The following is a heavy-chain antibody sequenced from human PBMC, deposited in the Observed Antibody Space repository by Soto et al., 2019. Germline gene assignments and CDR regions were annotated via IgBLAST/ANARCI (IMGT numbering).Heavy chain of an antibody. V-gene: IGHV3-23*01. D-gene: IGHD2-2*01. CDR1: GFTFSSYA. Sequence: GGSLRLSCAASGFTFSSYAMSWVRQAPGKGLEWVSAISGSGGSTYYADSVKGRFTNSRDNSKNTLYLQMNSLRAEDTAVYYCAKDYSPAGTINWGQGTLVTVSS. CDR2: ISGSGGST. J-gene: IGHJ4*02. CDR3: AKDYSPAGTIN.